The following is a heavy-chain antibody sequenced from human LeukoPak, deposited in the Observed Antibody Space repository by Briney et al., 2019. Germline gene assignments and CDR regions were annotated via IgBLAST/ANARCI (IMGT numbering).Heavy chain of an antibody. J-gene: IGHJ4*02. CDR2: ISGDGGSA. D-gene: IGHD3-22*01. CDR3: AKMGYYESSDFFDY. CDR1: GFTFSSYA. V-gene: IGHV3-23*01. Sequence: GGSLRLSYAASGFTFSSYAMSWVRQAPGKGLEWVSAISGDGGSAYYSDSVKGRFTISRDNSKNTLYPQMHSLRAEDTAVYYCAKMGYYESSDFFDYWGQGTLVTVSS.